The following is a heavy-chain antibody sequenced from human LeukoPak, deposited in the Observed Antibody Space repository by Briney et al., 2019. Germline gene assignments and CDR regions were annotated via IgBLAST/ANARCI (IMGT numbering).Heavy chain of an antibody. J-gene: IGHJ4*02. CDR2: ISGSGGST. V-gene: IGHV3-23*01. CDR1: GFTFSSYA. CDR3: ATEDIVVVVAATRPDNY. D-gene: IGHD2-15*01. Sequence: GGSLRLSCAASGFTFSSYAMSWVRQAPGKGLEWVSAISGSGGSTYYADSVKGRFTISRDNSKNTLYLQMNSLRAEDTAVYYCATEDIVVVVAATRPDNYWGQGTLVTVPS.